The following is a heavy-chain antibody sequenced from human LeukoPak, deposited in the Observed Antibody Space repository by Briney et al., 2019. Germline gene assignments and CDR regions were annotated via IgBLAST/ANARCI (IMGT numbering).Heavy chain of an antibody. CDR3: ARDDYYDSGAPPIQH. J-gene: IGHJ1*01. Sequence: GASVKVSCKASGYTFTSYGISWVRQAPGQGLEWMGWISAYNGNTNYAQKLQGRVTMTTDTSTSTAYMELRSLRSDDTAVYYCARDDYYDSGAPPIQHWGQGTLVTVSS. CDR1: GYTFTSYG. D-gene: IGHD3-22*01. V-gene: IGHV1-18*01. CDR2: ISAYNGNT.